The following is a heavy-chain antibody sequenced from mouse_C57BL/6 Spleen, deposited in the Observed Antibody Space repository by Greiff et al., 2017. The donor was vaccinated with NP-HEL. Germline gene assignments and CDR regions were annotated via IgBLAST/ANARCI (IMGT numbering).Heavy chain of an antibody. D-gene: IGHD2-1*01. CDR2: INPNNGGT. J-gene: IGHJ4*01. Sequence: VQLKESGPELVKPGASVKISCKASGYTFTDYYMNWVKQSHGKSLEWIGDINPNNGGTSYNQKFKGKATLTVDKSSSTAYMELRSLTSEDSAVYYCARGVTKRYYYAMDYWGQGTSVTVSS. CDR3: ARGVTKRYYYAMDY. V-gene: IGHV1-26*01. CDR1: GYTFTDYY.